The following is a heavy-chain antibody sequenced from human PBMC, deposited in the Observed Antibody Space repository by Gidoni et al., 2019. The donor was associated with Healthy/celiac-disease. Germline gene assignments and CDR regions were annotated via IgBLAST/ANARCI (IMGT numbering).Heavy chain of an antibody. V-gene: IGHV1-69*04. CDR1: GGTFISYA. CDR2: IIPILGIA. CDR3: AREGYYGSGSAQDYYYYMDV. J-gene: IGHJ6*03. Sequence: QVQLVQSGAEVKKPGSSVKVSCKASGGTFISYAISWVRQDPGQGLEWMGRIIPILGIANYAQKFQGRVTITADKSTSTAYMELSSLRSEDTAVYYCAREGYYGSGSAQDYYYYMDVWGKGTTVTVSS. D-gene: IGHD3-10*01.